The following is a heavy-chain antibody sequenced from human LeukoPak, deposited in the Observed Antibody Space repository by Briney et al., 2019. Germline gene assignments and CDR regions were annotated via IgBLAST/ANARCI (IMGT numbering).Heavy chain of an antibody. J-gene: IGHJ4*02. Sequence: SETLSLTCTVSGGSISSYYWSWIRQPPGRGLEWIGYIYYSGSTNYNPSLKSRVTISVDTSKNQFSLKLSSVTAADTAVYYCARAQYDSSGYLFDYWGQGTLVTVSS. CDR1: GGSISSYY. CDR3: ARAQYDSSGYLFDY. CDR2: IYYSGST. D-gene: IGHD3-22*01. V-gene: IGHV4-59*01.